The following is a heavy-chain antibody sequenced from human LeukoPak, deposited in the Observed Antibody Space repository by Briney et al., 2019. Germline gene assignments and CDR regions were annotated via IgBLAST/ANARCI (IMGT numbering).Heavy chain of an antibody. CDR1: GFNFANHA. CDR2: ISGGGDIT. D-gene: IGHD2-21*02. Sequence: GGSLRLSCAASGFNFANHAMSWVRQTPGKGLEWVSAISGGGDITYYADSVTGRFTISRDNSKDTLSLQMHSLRPGDTAVYYCVREDTPATANYWGQGTLVTISS. J-gene: IGHJ4*02. CDR3: VREDTPATANY. V-gene: IGHV3-23*01.